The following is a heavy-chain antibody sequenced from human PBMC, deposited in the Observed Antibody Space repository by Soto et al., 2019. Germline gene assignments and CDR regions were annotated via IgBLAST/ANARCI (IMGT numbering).Heavy chain of an antibody. Sequence: QVPLVESGGGLVKPGGSLRLSCAASGFTFSDYYMSWIRQAPGKGLEWVSYISSSSSYTNYADSVKGRFTISRDNAKNSLYLQMNSLRAEDTAVYYCARDSPTQYFDWLRHYYGMDVWGQGTTVTVSS. V-gene: IGHV3-11*05. D-gene: IGHD3-9*01. CDR1: GFTFSDYY. CDR3: ARDSPTQYFDWLRHYYGMDV. J-gene: IGHJ6*02. CDR2: ISSSSSYT.